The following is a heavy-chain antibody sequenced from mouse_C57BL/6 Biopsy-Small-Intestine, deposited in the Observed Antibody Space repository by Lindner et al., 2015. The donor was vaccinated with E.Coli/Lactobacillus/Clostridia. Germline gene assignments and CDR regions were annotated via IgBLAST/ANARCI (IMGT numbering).Heavy chain of an antibody. Sequence: VQLQESGAELVKPGASVKISCKASGYAFSSYWMNWVKQRPGKGLEWIGQIYPGGGDTNYNGKFKGKATLTADKSSSTAYMQLSSLTSEDSAVYFCARGGYGSSRDYWGQGTTLTVSS. V-gene: IGHV1-80*01. CDR1: GYAFSSYW. D-gene: IGHD1-1*01. CDR3: ARGGYGSSRDY. J-gene: IGHJ2*01. CDR2: IYPGGGDT.